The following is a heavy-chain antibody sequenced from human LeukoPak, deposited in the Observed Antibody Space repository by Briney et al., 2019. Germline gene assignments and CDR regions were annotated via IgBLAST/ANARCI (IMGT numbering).Heavy chain of an antibody. V-gene: IGHV1-8*03. Sequence: ASVKVSCKASGYTFTSYDINWVRQATGQGLEWMGWMNANSGNTGYAQKFQGRVTITRNTSISTAYMELSSLRSEDTAVYYCARGGQLPLVPAGIKWFDPWGQGTLVTVSS. CDR1: GYTFTSYD. CDR2: MNANSGNT. J-gene: IGHJ5*02. CDR3: ARGGQLPLVPAGIKWFDP. D-gene: IGHD2-2*01.